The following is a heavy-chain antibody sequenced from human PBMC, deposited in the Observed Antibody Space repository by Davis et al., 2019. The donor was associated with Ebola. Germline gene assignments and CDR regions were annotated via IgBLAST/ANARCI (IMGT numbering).Heavy chain of an antibody. CDR3: ARGGYRSGGSCYYFDY. J-gene: IGHJ4*02. CDR1: GYTFTGYY. D-gene: IGHD2-15*01. Sequence: AASVQVSCKASGYTFTGYYMHWVRQAPGQGLEWMGRINPNSGGTNYAQKFQGRVTMTRDTSISTAYMELSRLRSDDTVVYYCARGGYRSGGSCYYFDYWGQGTLVTVSS. CDR2: INPNSGGT. V-gene: IGHV1-2*05.